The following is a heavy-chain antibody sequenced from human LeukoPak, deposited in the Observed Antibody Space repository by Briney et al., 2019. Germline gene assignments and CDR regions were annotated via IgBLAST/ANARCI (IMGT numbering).Heavy chain of an antibody. Sequence: GGSLRLSCAASGFTFSSYSMNWVRQAPRKGLEWVSSISSSSSYIYYADSVKGRFTISRDNAKNSLYLQMNSLRAEDTAVYYCARVGYSIAARIYYYMDVWGKGTTVTVSS. CDR2: ISSSSSYI. CDR1: GFTFSSYS. D-gene: IGHD6-6*01. J-gene: IGHJ6*03. V-gene: IGHV3-21*01. CDR3: ARVGYSIAARIYYYMDV.